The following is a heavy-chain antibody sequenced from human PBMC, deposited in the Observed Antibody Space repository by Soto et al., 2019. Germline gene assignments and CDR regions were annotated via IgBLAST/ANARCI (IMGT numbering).Heavy chain of an antibody. D-gene: IGHD6-13*01. Sequence: SGPTLGDPPQPLPLTCTFSGFSLSTSGVGVGWIRQPPGKALEWLALIYWNDDKRYSPSLKSRLTITKDTSKNQVVLTMTNMDPVDTATYYCAHSGRAAAGTSGFDPWGQGTLVTVSS. CDR3: AHSGRAAAGTSGFDP. CDR2: IYWNDDK. CDR1: GFSLSTSGVG. J-gene: IGHJ5*02. V-gene: IGHV2-5*01.